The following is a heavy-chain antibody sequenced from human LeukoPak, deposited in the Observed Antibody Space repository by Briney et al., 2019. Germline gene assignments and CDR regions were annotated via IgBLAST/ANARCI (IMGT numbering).Heavy chain of an antibody. Sequence: GGSLRLSCAASGFTFSSYGMTWVRQTPGKGLEWVSTISGSGGSTYYADSVKGRFTISRDNAKNSLYLQMNSLRAEDTAVYYCARDIYSSSTVDYWGQGTLVTVSS. D-gene: IGHD6-6*01. V-gene: IGHV3-21*01. CDR1: GFTFSSYG. CDR3: ARDIYSSSTVDY. J-gene: IGHJ4*02. CDR2: ISGSGGST.